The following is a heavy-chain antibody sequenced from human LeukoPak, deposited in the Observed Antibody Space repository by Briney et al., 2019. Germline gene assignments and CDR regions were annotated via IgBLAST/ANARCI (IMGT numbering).Heavy chain of an antibody. J-gene: IGHJ4*02. CDR2: IYHSGGT. V-gene: IGHV4-4*02. CDR3: ARGPRAPWLSIDY. D-gene: IGHD3-22*01. CDR1: GGSISSSNW. Sequence: SGTLSLTCAVSGGSISSSNWWSWVRQPPGKGLEWIGEIYHSGGTNYNPALKSRVTISVDKSKNQFSLKLSSVTAADTAVYYCARGPRAPWLSIDYWGQGTLVTVSS.